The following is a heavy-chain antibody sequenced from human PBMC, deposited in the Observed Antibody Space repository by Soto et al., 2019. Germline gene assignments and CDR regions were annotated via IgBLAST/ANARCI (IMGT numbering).Heavy chain of an antibody. Sequence: SETLSLTCTVSGGSISSYYWSWIRQPPGKGLEWIGYIYYSGSTNYNPSLKSRVTISVDTSKNQFSLKLSSVTAADTAVYYCARERMLGSGSYYFDYWGQGTLVTVSS. V-gene: IGHV4-59*01. CDR2: IYYSGST. D-gene: IGHD6-19*01. CDR3: ARERMLGSGSYYFDY. J-gene: IGHJ4*02. CDR1: GGSISSYY.